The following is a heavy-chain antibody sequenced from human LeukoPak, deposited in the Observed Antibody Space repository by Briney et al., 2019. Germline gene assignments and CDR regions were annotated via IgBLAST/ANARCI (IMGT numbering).Heavy chain of an antibody. CDR1: GYTFTAYD. CDR2: MNPNSGNT. D-gene: IGHD3-22*01. J-gene: IGHJ4*02. Sequence: GASVKVSCKASGYTFTAYDINWVRQATGQGLEWMGWMNPNSGNTGYAQKFQGRVTITADESTSTAYMELSSLRSEDTAVYYCARYYDSSGYYFDYWGQGTLVTVSS. V-gene: IGHV1-8*01. CDR3: ARYYDSSGYYFDY.